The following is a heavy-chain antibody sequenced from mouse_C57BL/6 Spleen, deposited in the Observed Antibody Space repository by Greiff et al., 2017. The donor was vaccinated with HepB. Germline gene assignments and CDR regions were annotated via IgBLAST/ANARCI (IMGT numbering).Heavy chain of an antibody. CDR2: INYDGSST. CDR1: GFTFSDYY. D-gene: IGHD2-3*01. CDR3: ARWDDGYRMDY. Sequence: EVQVVESEGGLVQPGSSMKLSCTASGFTFSDYYMAWVRQVPEKGLEWVANINYDGSSTYYLDSLKSRFIISRDNAKNILYLQMSSLKSEDTATYYCARWDDGYRMDYWGQGTSVTVSS. J-gene: IGHJ4*01. V-gene: IGHV5-16*01.